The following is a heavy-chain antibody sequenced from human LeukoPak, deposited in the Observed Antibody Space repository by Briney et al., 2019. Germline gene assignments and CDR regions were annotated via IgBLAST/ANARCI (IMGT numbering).Heavy chain of an antibody. Sequence: GRSLRLSCAASGFTFSSYAMHWVRQAPGKGLEWVAVISYDGSNKYYADSVKGRFTISRDNSKNTLYLQMNSLRAEDKAVYYCASSAVAGTPFDYGGRGPLVTVSS. CDR3: ASSAVAGTPFDY. CDR2: ISYDGSNK. D-gene: IGHD6-19*01. V-gene: IGHV3-30-3*01. J-gene: IGHJ4*02. CDR1: GFTFSSYA.